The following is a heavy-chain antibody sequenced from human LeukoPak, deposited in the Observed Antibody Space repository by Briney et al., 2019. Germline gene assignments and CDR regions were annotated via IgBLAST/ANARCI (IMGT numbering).Heavy chain of an antibody. CDR3: ARVCSGGSCYPRHGKAIDY. J-gene: IGHJ4*02. CDR1: GYTFTSYG. CDR2: ISAYNGNT. D-gene: IGHD2-15*01. V-gene: IGHV1-18*04. Sequence: ASVKVSCKASGYTFTSYGISWVRQAPGQGLEWMGWISAYNGNTNYAQKLQGRVTMTTDTSTSTAYMELRSLRSDDTAVYYCARVCSGGSCYPRHGKAIDYWGQGTLVTVSS.